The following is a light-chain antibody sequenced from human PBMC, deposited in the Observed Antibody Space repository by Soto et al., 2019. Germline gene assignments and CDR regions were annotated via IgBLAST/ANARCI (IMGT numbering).Light chain of an antibody. CDR1: QRIGSY. J-gene: IGKJ1*01. V-gene: IGKV1-27*01. Sequence: DIQMTQSPSSLSASVGDSVTITCRASQRIGSYVNWYQQKPGKVPKLLIYGSSTLQSGVPSRFSGSGSGTDFTLTISSLQPEDVATYYCQKYDSDPRTFGQGTKVDIK. CDR2: GSS. CDR3: QKYDSDPRT.